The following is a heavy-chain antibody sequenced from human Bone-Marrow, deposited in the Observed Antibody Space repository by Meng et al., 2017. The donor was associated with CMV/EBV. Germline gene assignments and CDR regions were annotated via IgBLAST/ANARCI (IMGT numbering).Heavy chain of an antibody. J-gene: IGHJ4*02. V-gene: IGHV1-2*02. D-gene: IGHD1-26*01. CDR2: INPKGGGT. Sequence: ASVKVSCKASGYTFTGYYIHWVRQAPGQGLEWMGWINPKGGGTNYAQKFQGRVTMTRDTSITTAYMELSSLKASDTAMYYCARIFEGAVSTSYDYWGQGTLVTVYS. CDR3: ARIFEGAVSTSYDY. CDR1: GYTFTGYY.